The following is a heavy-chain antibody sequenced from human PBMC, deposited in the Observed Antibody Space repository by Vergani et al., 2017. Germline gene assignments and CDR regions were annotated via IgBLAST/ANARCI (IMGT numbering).Heavy chain of an antibody. J-gene: IGHJ4*02. CDR2: IYYSGST. V-gene: IGHV4-59*01. CDR3: AREHSSTYFDY. CDR1: GGSISSYY. D-gene: IGHD6-19*01. Sequence: QLQLQESGPGLVKPSETLSLTCTVSGGSISSYYWSWIRQPPGKGLEWIGYIYYSGSTNYNPSLKSRVTISVDTSKNQFSLKLSSVTAADTAVYYCAREHSSTYFDYWGQGTLVTVSS.